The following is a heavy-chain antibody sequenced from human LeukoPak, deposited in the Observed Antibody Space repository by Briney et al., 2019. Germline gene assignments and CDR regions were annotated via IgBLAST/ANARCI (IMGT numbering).Heavy chain of an antibody. J-gene: IGHJ4*02. Sequence: GASVRVSCKASGYTFTGYYMHWVRQAPGQGLEWMGWINPNSDGTNYAQKFQGRVTMTRDTSISTAYMELSRLRSDDTAVYYCARDSGMVRGTVDYWGQGTLVTVSS. CDR1: GYTFTGYY. D-gene: IGHD3-10*01. CDR2: INPNSDGT. CDR3: ARDSGMVRGTVDY. V-gene: IGHV1-2*02.